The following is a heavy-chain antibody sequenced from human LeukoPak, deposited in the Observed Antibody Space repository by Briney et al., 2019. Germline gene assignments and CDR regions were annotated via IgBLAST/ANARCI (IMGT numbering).Heavy chain of an antibody. CDR3: ARGGGDYGDLANDY. Sequence: ETLSLTCTVSGGSISSSSYYWGWIRQPPGKGLEWIGSIYYSGSTYYNPSLKSRVTMSVDTSKNQFSLRLTSVTAADTAVYYCARGGGDYGDLANDYWGQGTLVTVSA. J-gene: IGHJ4*02. D-gene: IGHD4-17*01. CDR1: GGSISSSSYY. V-gene: IGHV4-39*07. CDR2: IYYSGST.